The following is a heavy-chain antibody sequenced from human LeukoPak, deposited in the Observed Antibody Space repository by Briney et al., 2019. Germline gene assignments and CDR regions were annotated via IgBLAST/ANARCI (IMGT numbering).Heavy chain of an antibody. CDR3: ARARGSGRTRFDY. CDR2: IYYSGST. D-gene: IGHD3-10*01. V-gene: IGHV4-59*01. Sequence: KSSETLSLTCTVSGGSISSYYWSWIRQPPGKGPEWIGYIYYSGSTNYNPSLKSRVTISVDTSKNQFSLKLSSVTAADTAVYYCARARGSGRTRFDYWGQGTLVTVSS. CDR1: GGSISSYY. J-gene: IGHJ4*02.